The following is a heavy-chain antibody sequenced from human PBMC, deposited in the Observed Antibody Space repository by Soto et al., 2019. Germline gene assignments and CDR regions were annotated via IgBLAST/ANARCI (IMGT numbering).Heavy chain of an antibody. CDR1: GFTFSNSW. V-gene: IGHV3-7*01. J-gene: IGHJ4*02. CDR2: IKEDGSEK. D-gene: IGHD6-19*01. Sequence: GGSLRLSCAASGFTFSNSWMNWVRQAPGKGLEWVANIKEDGSEKYYVDSVKGRFTISRDNAKNSLYLQMNSLRAEDTAVYYCAKDLGSIAVAGSTLGYWGQGTLVTVSS. CDR3: AKDLGSIAVAGSTLGY.